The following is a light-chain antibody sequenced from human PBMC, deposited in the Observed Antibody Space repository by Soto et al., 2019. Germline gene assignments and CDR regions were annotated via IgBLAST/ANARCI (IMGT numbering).Light chain of an antibody. Sequence: EIVLTQSPATLSLSPGERATLSCRASQSFSSTYLAWYQQKPGQAPRLLIYGASSRATGIPDRFSGGGSGTDFSLTISRLDPEDFAVYYCQQYSSSPITFGQGTKVDIK. CDR1: QSFSSTY. CDR3: QQYSSSPIT. V-gene: IGKV3-20*01. J-gene: IGKJ1*01. CDR2: GAS.